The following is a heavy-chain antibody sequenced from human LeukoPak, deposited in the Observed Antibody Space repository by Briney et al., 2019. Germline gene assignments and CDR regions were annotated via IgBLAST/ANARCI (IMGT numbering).Heavy chain of an antibody. D-gene: IGHD3-22*01. CDR1: GFTFGSYA. J-gene: IGHJ5*02. V-gene: IGHV3-30*01. CDR2: ISYDGSNK. CDR3: ASEAYYYDSSGYHNWFDP. Sequence: GGSLRLSCAASGFTFGSYAMHWVRQAPGKGLEWVAVISYDGSNKYYADSVKGRFTISRDNSKNTLYLQMNSLRAEDTAVYYCASEAYYYDSSGYHNWFDPWGQGTLVTVSS.